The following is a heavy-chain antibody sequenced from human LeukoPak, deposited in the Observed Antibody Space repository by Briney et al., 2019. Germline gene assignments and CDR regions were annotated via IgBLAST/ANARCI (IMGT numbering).Heavy chain of an antibody. CDR3: ARDLCSSTSCYILYY. CDR1: GFTFTSLA. D-gene: IGHD2-2*02. CDR2: IGGRGGST. J-gene: IGHJ4*02. Sequence: GGSLRLSCAASGFTFTSLAMTWVRQAPGKGLEWVSTIGGRGGSTDYADSVKGRFTISRDNSKNTLYLQMNSLRAEDTAVYYCARDLCSSTSCYILYYWGQGTLVTVSS. V-gene: IGHV3-23*01.